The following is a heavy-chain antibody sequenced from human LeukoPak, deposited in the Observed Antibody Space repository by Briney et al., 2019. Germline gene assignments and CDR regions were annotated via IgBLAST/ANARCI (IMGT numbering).Heavy chain of an antibody. D-gene: IGHD6-13*01. CDR3: ARGDSSSWYKFDY. CDR1: GYSFTNYF. Sequence: GESLKMSCKGSGYSFTNYFMGWVRQMPGSGLEWMGIISPGDSDTRYSPSFQGHVTISADKSISTAYLQWSSLKAEDTAVYYCARGDSSSWYKFDYWGQGTLVTVSS. J-gene: IGHJ4*02. CDR2: ISPGDSDT. V-gene: IGHV5-51*06.